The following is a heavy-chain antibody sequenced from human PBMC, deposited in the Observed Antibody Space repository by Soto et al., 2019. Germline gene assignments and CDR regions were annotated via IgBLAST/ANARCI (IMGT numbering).Heavy chain of an antibody. V-gene: IGHV1-69*13. CDR1: GGTFSRYA. D-gene: IGHD4-4*01. CDR2: IIPIFGTA. J-gene: IGHJ6*02. Sequence: SVKVSCKASGGTFSRYAISWVRQAPGQGLEWMGGIIPIFGTANYAQKFQGRVTITADESTSTAYMELSSLRAEDTGVYYCAREIDSNYDGMDVWGQGTTVTVSS. CDR3: AREIDSNYDGMDV.